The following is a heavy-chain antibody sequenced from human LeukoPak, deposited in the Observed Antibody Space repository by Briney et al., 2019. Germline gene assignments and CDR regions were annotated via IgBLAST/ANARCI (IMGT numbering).Heavy chain of an antibody. V-gene: IGHV3-30*02. J-gene: IGHJ4*02. CDR1: GFTFSTYH. Sequence: GGALRLSCAASGFTFSTYHMHWVRQAPGKGLGWVAFIHNDGSNKYDMDALSGRFTISRDNSKNTLFLQMNSLRTEDTAVYYCARDPPFSSGWSQNLFDYWGQGTLVTVSS. CDR3: ARDPPFSSGWSQNLFDY. D-gene: IGHD6-19*01. CDR2: IHNDGSNK.